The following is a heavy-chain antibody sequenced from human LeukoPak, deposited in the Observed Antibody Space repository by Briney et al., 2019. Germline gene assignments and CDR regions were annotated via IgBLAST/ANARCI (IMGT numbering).Heavy chain of an antibody. Sequence: PGGSLGLSCAASGFTFSSYAMGWVRQAPGKGLEWVSVISGSGGTTYYADSVKGRFSISRDNSKNTLYLQMNSLRAEDTAVYYCAKETDAGFDYWGQGTLVTVSS. CDR2: ISGSGGTT. J-gene: IGHJ4*02. D-gene: IGHD1-1*01. V-gene: IGHV3-23*01. CDR1: GFTFSSYA. CDR3: AKETDAGFDY.